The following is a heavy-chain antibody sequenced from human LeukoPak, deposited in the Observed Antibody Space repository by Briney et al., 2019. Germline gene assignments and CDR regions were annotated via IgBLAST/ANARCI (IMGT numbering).Heavy chain of an antibody. V-gene: IGHV4-39*07. CDR3: ARDGFYYHYYMDV. J-gene: IGHJ6*03. Sequence: SETLSLTCTLSGGAVTSSTYFWGWIRQPPGKGLEWIGSISYSGATYYNPSLKSRVSMSAHTSKNQFSLKLSSVTAADTAVYYCARDGFYYHYYMDVWGEGTTVTVSS. D-gene: IGHD1-14*01. CDR2: ISYSGAT. CDR1: GGAVTSSTYF.